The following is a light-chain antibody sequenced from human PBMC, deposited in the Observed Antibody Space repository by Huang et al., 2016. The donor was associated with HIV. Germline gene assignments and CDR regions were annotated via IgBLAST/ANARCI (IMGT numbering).Light chain of an antibody. Sequence: DIVMTQSPDSLTVSLGERATINCRSSQSLFFSSNKRNYLAWYQKKPGQPPKLVISWASAREAGVPGRFSGSGSGTDFTLTISSLQAEDVAVYYCQQYYHNPLTFGGGTKVEI. CDR2: WAS. CDR1: QSLFFSSNKRNY. J-gene: IGKJ4*01. CDR3: QQYYHNPLT. V-gene: IGKV4-1*01.